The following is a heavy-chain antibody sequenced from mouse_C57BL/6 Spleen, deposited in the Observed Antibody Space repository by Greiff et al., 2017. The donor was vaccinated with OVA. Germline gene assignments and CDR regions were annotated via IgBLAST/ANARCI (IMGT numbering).Heavy chain of an antibody. J-gene: IGHJ4*01. CDR3: ARRDSNYGDYYAMDY. V-gene: IGHV1-69*01. CDR2: IDPSDSYT. CDR1: GYTFTSYW. D-gene: IGHD2-5*01. Sequence: VQLQQSGAELVMPGASVQLSCKASGYTFTSYWMHWMKQRPGQGLEWIGEIDPSDSYTNSNQKFKGKSTLTVDKSSSTAYMQLSSLTSEDSAVYYCARRDSNYGDYYAMDYWGQGTSVTVSS.